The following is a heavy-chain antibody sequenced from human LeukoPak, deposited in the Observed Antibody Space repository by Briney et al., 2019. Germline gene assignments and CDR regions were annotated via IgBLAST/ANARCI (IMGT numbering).Heavy chain of an antibody. Sequence: GASVKVSCKASGYTFTSYDINWVRQATGQGLEWMGWMNPNSGNTAYAQKFQGRVTVTRNTSISTAYMELSSLRPEDTAVYYCARGVVAATFYYYMDVWGKGTTVTVSS. J-gene: IGHJ6*03. CDR2: MNPNSGNT. V-gene: IGHV1-8*02. D-gene: IGHD2-15*01. CDR3: ARGVVAATFYYYMDV. CDR1: GYTFTSYD.